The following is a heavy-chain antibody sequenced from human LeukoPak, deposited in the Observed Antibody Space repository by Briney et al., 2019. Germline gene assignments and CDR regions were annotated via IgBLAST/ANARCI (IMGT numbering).Heavy chain of an antibody. J-gene: IGHJ4*02. D-gene: IGHD4-17*01. CDR2: INPNSGGT. CDR3: ARSDYGDYVVHY. Sequence: ASVKVSCKASGYTFTGYYMHWVRQAPGQRLEWMGWINPNSGGTNYAQKFQGRVTMTRDTSISTAYMELSRLRSDDTAVYYCARSDYGDYVVHYWGQGTLVTVSS. CDR1: GYTFTGYY. V-gene: IGHV1-2*02.